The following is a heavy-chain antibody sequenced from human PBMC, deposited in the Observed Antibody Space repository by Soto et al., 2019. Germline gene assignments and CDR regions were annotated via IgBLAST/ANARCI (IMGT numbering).Heavy chain of an antibody. Sequence: PWGPLRLSSRASGCSVSTHFVTWIRQAPGKGLQWVSVIYNGGGTDYADSVKGRFTISRDNSKNTLYLQMSSLRAEDTAVYYCARGGIAAAGLDVWGQGTTVTVSS. CDR2: IYNGGGT. CDR1: GCSVSTHF. J-gene: IGHJ6*02. D-gene: IGHD6-13*01. CDR3: ARGGIAAAGLDV. V-gene: IGHV3-66*01.